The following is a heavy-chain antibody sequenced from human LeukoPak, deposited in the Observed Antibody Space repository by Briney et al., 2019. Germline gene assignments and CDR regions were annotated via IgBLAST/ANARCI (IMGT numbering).Heavy chain of an antibody. CDR3: ARDLRNYYDSSGYGY. V-gene: IGHV1-2*02. J-gene: IGHJ4*02. CDR2: INPNSGGT. Sequence: SVKVSRKASGYTFTGYYMHWVRQAPGQGLEWMGWINPNSGGTNYAQKFQGRVTMTRDTSISTAYMELSRLRSDDTAVYYCARDLRNYYDSSGYGYWGQGTLVTVSS. CDR1: GYTFTGYY. D-gene: IGHD3-22*01.